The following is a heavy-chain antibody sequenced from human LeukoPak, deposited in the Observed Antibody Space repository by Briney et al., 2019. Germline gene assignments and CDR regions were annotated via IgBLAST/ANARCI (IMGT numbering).Heavy chain of an antibody. V-gene: IGHV4-30-4*02. CDR3: ARDGSYDSSGYYYSDY. J-gene: IGHJ4*02. CDR1: GGSISSGDYS. Sequence: SETLSLTCTVSGGSISSGDYSWSWIRQPPGKGLEWIGYIYYSGSTYYNPSLKSRVTISVDTSKNQFSLKLSSVTAADTAVYYCARDGSYDSSGYYYSDYWGQGTLVTVSS. CDR2: IYYSGST. D-gene: IGHD3-22*01.